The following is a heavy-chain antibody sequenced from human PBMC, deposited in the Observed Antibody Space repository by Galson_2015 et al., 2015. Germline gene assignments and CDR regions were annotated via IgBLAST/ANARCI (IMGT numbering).Heavy chain of an antibody. CDR3: ARILGSGPDYYYYGMDV. Sequence: SWVRQAPGKGLEWVANIKQDGSEKNYVDSVKGRFTISRDNAKNSLYLQMSSLRAEDTAVYYCARILGSGPDYYYYGMDVWGQGTTVTVSS. D-gene: IGHD3-10*01. V-gene: IGHV3-7*01. CDR2: IKQDGSEK. J-gene: IGHJ6*02.